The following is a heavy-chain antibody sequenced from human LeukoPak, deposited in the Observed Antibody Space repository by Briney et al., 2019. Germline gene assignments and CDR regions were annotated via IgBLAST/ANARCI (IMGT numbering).Heavy chain of an antibody. V-gene: IGHV3-23*01. Sequence: GGSLRLSCAASGFTFSSYAMSWVRQAPGKGLERVSAISGSGGSTYYADSVKGRFTISRDNSKNTLYLQMNSLRAEDTAVYYCAKVTVVVIEYFDYWGQGTLVTVSS. CDR3: AKVTVVVIEYFDY. J-gene: IGHJ4*02. D-gene: IGHD3-22*01. CDR1: GFTFSSYA. CDR2: ISGSGGST.